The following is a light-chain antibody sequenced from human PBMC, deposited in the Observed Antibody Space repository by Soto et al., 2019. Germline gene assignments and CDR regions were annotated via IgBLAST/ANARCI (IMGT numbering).Light chain of an antibody. CDR2: LGS. CDR1: QSLRHSNGYNY. Sequence: DVVMTQSPLSLPVTPGEPASISCRSSQSLRHSNGYNYLDWYLQKPGQSPQLLIYLGSNRASGVTARFRGSGSGTEFTLKISRVEAEDVGVYYCMQALQTPRTVGQGPKVEIK. J-gene: IGKJ1*01. CDR3: MQALQTPRT. V-gene: IGKV2-28*01.